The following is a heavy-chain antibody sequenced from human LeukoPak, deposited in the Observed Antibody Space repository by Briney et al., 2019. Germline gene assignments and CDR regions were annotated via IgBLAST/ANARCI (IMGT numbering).Heavy chain of an antibody. CDR2: ISGSGGST. V-gene: IGHV3-23*01. J-gene: IGHJ4*02. CDR1: AFAFSNYA. D-gene: IGHD2-8*01. CDR3: ARFRYCTNGVCYRVFDY. Sequence: GGSLRCSCAASAFAFSNYAMSWVGQAPGMELKWVSGISGSGGSTYYADSVKGRITISRDNSRNTLYLQMNNLRAEDTAVYYCARFRYCTNGVCYRVFDYWGQGTLVTVSS.